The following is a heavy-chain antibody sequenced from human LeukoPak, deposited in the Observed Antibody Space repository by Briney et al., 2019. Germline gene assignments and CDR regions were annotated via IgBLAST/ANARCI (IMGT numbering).Heavy chain of an antibody. CDR2: TYYGGST. D-gene: IGHD6-13*01. J-gene: IGHJ5*01. CDR1: GGSISGFY. V-gene: IGHV4-59*08. CDR3: AGQSVAAGTQWFDS. Sequence: SETLSLTCTVSGGSISGFYWTWIRQPPGKALEWIGYTYYGGSTHYNPSLESRVTISVDTSKNQFSLELTSVTAADTAVYYCAGQSVAAGTQWFDSWGQGALVTVSS.